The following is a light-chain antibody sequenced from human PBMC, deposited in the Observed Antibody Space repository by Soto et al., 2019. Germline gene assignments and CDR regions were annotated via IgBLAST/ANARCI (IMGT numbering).Light chain of an antibody. CDR2: GAS. J-gene: IGKJ3*01. CDR1: QSVSSSY. CDR3: QQFGSSPLFT. Sequence: VLTQSPGTLSLSPGERATLSCRASQSVSSSYIAWYQQKPGQAPRLLIYGASSRATGIPDRFSGSGSGKDFILTISRLEPEDFAVYYCQQFGSSPLFTFGPGTKVDIK. V-gene: IGKV3-20*01.